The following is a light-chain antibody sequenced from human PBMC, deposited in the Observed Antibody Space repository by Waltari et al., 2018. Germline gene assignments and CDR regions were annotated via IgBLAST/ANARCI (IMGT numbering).Light chain of an antibody. CDR2: DVS. CDR3: NSYTGSSSWV. CDR1: SSDVGFYNY. J-gene: IGLJ3*02. V-gene: IGLV2-14*01. Sequence: QSALTQPASVSGSPGQSITISCYGTSSDVGFYNYVSWYQQHPGKAPKRMIYDVSQRPSGVSDRVSGSKSGNTASLTISGLQAEDEADYYCNSYTGSSSWVFGGGTKVTVL.